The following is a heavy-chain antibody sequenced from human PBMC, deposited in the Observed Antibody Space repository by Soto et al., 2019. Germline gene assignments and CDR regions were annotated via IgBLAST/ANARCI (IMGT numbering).Heavy chain of an antibody. CDR3: ASETHYYAA. CDR1: GFTFSIYW. Sequence: EMQLVDSGGGLVHPGDSLRLSCAASGFTFSIYWMAWVRQAPGKGLEWVANIKEDGSEYTYADSVRGRFTISRDNAKNSLYLQMNSQRVDATSLYYCASETHYYAAWGQGTLVTVSS. D-gene: IGHD3-10*01. V-gene: IGHV3-7*04. J-gene: IGHJ4*02. CDR2: IKEDGSEY.